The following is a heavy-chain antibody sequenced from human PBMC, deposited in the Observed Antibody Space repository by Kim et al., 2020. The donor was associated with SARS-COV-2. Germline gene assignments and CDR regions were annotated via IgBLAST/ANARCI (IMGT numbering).Heavy chain of an antibody. V-gene: IGHV3-66*02. CDR2: IYSGGST. CDR1: GFTVSSNY. Sequence: GGSLRLSCAASGFTVSSNYMSWVRQAPGKGLEWVSVIYSGGSTYYADSVKGRFTISRDNSKNTLYLQMNSLRAEDTAVYYCARDRGREDYDSSGYNYYYYYGMDVWGQGTTVTVSS. J-gene: IGHJ6*02. D-gene: IGHD3-22*01. CDR3: ARDRGREDYDSSGYNYYYYYGMDV.